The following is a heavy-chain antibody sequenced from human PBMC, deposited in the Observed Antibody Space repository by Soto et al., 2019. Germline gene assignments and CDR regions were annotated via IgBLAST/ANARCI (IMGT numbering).Heavy chain of an antibody. Sequence: PGGSLRLSCAASGFIFSSYWMSWVRQAPGKGLEWVANIKQDGSERYYVDSVKGRFTISRDNAKDSLYLQMNSLRAEDTAVYYCARGIGVDVWGQGTTVTVSS. J-gene: IGHJ6*02. CDR1: GFIFSSYW. CDR3: ARGIGVDV. CDR2: IKQDGSER. V-gene: IGHV3-7*03. D-gene: IGHD3-10*01.